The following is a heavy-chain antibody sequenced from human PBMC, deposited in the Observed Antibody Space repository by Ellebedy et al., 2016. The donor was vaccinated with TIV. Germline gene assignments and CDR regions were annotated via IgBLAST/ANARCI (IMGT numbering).Heavy chain of an antibody. J-gene: IGHJ3*02. V-gene: IGHV3-23*01. Sequence: GESLKISCAASGLTFSSHAMSWVRQAPGKGLEWVSSISDSGGNTYYADSVKGRFTISRDNSKNTLYLQMNSLRAEDTAVYYRARDPVGVGPAFDIWGQGTMVTVSS. CDR2: ISDSGGNT. D-gene: IGHD4-23*01. CDR3: ARDPVGVGPAFDI. CDR1: GLTFSSHA.